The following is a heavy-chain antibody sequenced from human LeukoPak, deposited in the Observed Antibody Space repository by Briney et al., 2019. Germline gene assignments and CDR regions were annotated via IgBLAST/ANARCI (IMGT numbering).Heavy chain of an antibody. CDR1: GYTYTGYY. CDR3: ARDGGLVDYYDY. D-gene: IGHD2-21*01. CDR2: TYYSGST. J-gene: IGHJ4*02. Sequence: SCKASGYTYTGYYMHWIRQPTGKWLEWIGSTYYSGSTYYNPSLKSRVTISVDTSKNQFSLKLSSVIAADTAVYYCARDGGLVDYYDYWGQGTLVTVSS. V-gene: IGHV4-38-2*02.